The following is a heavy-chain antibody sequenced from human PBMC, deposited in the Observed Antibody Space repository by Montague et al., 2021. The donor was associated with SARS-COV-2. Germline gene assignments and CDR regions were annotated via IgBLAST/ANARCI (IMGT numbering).Heavy chain of an antibody. J-gene: IGHJ4*02. CDR1: GDSISSGYFY. D-gene: IGHD2-2*01. V-gene: IGHV4-39*01. CDR2: IHYSGXT. Sequence: SETLSLTCTVSGDSISSGYFYWGWIRQPPGKGLEWVGTIHYSGXTXYXXXXKXRVTVSVDTSRNQFSLKLSPVTAADTAIYYCARHLAISGPAAVSDYWGQGTLVTDSS. CDR3: ARHLAISGPAAVSDY.